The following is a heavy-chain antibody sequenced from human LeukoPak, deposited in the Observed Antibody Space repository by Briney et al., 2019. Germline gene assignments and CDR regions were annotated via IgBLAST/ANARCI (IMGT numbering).Heavy chain of an antibody. J-gene: IGHJ4*02. CDR2: ISSSSSYI. D-gene: IGHD3-22*01. Sequence: GSLRLSCAASGFTFSSYSMNWVRQAPGKGLEWVSSISSSSSYIYYADSVKGRFTISRDNAKNSLYLQMNSMRAEDTAVYYCARDYYDSSGYYYGGYWGQGTLVTVSS. CDR1: GFTFSSYS. CDR3: ARDYYDSSGYYYGGY. V-gene: IGHV3-21*01.